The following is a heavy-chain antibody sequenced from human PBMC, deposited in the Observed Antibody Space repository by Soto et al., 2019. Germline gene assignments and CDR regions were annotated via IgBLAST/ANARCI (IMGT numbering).Heavy chain of an antibody. J-gene: IGHJ4*02. D-gene: IGHD3-16*01. Sequence: NPSETLSLTCTVSGGSISSSSYYWGWIRQPPGKGLEWIGSIYYSGSTYYNPSLKSRVTISVDTSKNQFSLKLSSVTAADTAVYYCARRSPLRSWDYWGQGTLVTVSS. CDR3: ARRSPLRSWDY. CDR2: IYYSGST. V-gene: IGHV4-39*01. CDR1: GGSISSSSYY.